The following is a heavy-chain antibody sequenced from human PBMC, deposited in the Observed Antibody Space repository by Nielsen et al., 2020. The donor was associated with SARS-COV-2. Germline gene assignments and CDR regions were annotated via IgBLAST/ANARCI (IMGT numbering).Heavy chain of an antibody. CDR2: IWYDGSSR. D-gene: IGHD4-17*01. CDR1: GFTFSHYG. CDR3: ARDSEMTTGIHRIPPSPKYYFDY. Sequence: GESLKISCAASGFTFSHYGMHWVRQAPGKGLEWVAVIWYDGSSRYYGNSVEGRFTISRDNSRNTLHLQMDSLGVEDTAIYYCARDSEMTTGIHRIPPSPKYYFDYWGQGILVTVSS. J-gene: IGHJ4*02. V-gene: IGHV3-33*01.